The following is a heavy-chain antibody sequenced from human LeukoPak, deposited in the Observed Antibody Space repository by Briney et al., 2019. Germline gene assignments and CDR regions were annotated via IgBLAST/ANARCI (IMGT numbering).Heavy chain of an antibody. D-gene: IGHD5-18*01. CDR1: GGPNSSSSYY. CDR3: ARHRLVEGDTAMATDY. Sequence: PSETLSLTCTVSGGPNSSSSYYWGWIRQPPGKGLEWIGSIYYSGSTYYNPSLKSRVTISVDTSKNQFSLKLSSVTAADTAVYYCARHRLVEGDTAMATDYWGQGTTVTVSS. V-gene: IGHV4-39*01. J-gene: IGHJ4*03. CDR2: IYYSGST.